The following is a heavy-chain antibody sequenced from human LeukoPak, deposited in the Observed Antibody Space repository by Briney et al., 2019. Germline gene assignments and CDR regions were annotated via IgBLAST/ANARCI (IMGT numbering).Heavy chain of an antibody. Sequence: GGSLRLSCAASGFTFDDYAMHWVRQAPGKGLEWVSLISWDGGGTYYADTVKGRFTISRDNSKNSLYLQMNSLRAEDTALYYCARKYYYDSSGYYLDYWGQGTLVTVSS. CDR3: ARKYYYDSSGYYLDY. D-gene: IGHD3-22*01. V-gene: IGHV3-43D*03. CDR2: ISWDGGGT. CDR1: GFTFDDYA. J-gene: IGHJ4*02.